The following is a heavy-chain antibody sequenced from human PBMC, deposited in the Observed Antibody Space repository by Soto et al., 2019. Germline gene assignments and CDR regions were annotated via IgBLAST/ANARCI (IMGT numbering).Heavy chain of an antibody. J-gene: IGHJ6*02. V-gene: IGHV1-69*13. CDR2: IIPIFGTA. Sequence: GASVKVSCKASGGTFSSYAISWVRQAPGQGLEWMGGIIPIFGTANYAQKFQGRVTITADESTSTAYMELSSLRSEDTAVYYFAADVVVAATNYYYYGMDVWGQGTTVTVSS. CDR3: AADVVVAATNYYYYGMDV. D-gene: IGHD2-15*01. CDR1: GGTFSSYA.